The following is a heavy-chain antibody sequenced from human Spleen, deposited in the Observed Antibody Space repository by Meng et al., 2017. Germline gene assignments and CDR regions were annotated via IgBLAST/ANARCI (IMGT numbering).Heavy chain of an antibody. CDR3: ARGPTTMAHDFDY. CDR2: AFDNGRT. V-gene: IGHV4-59*12. J-gene: IGHJ4*02. Sequence: SETLSLTCNVSGGSISSYYWSWIRQSPGKGLEWIGYAFDNGRTNYNPSLKSRVTISVDTSQNNLSLKLSSVTAADSAVYYCARGPTTMAHDFDYWGQGTLVTVSS. CDR1: GGSISSYY. D-gene: IGHD4-11*01.